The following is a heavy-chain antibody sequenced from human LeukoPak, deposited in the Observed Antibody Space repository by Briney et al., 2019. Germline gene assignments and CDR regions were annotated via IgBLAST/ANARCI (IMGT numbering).Heavy chain of an antibody. CDR2: IIPIFGTA. V-gene: IGHV1-69*05. D-gene: IGHD6-19*01. J-gene: IGHJ3*02. CDR1: GGTFSSYA. Sequence: GASVKVSCKASGGTFSSYAISWVRQAPGQGLEWMGGIIPIFGTANYAQKFQGRVTITTDESTSTAYMELSRLRSEGTAVYYCARGIAVAFYNSPDAFDIWGQGTKVTVSS. CDR3: ARGIAVAFYNSPDAFDI.